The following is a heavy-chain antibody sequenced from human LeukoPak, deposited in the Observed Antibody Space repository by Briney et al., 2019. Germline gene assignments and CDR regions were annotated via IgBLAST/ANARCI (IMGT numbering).Heavy chain of an antibody. CDR3: ARVRGQWLFRYFQH. V-gene: IGHV1-2*02. CDR2: FNPNSGGT. Sequence: ASVKVSCKASGYTFTGYYMHWVRQAPGQGLEWMGWFNPNSGGTNYAQKFQGRVTMTRDTSISTAYMELSRLRSDDTAVYCCARVRGQWLFRYFQHWGQGTLVTVSS. J-gene: IGHJ1*01. CDR1: GYTFTGYY. D-gene: IGHD6-19*01.